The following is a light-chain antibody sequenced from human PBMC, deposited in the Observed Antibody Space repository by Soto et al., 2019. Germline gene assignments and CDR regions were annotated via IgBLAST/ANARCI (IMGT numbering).Light chain of an antibody. J-gene: IGKJ1*01. CDR1: ARLLHKNGYNY. CDR2: LGS. V-gene: IGKV2-28*01. Sequence: IVMTQSPLSLSVTPGEAASISCMSSARLLHKNGYNYVDWYMQKPGQSPQLLIYLGSNRASGVPDRFSGSGSDTYFTLEISRVEADDAGVYYCMQPLENFRTFGQGTKVEIK. CDR3: MQPLENFRT.